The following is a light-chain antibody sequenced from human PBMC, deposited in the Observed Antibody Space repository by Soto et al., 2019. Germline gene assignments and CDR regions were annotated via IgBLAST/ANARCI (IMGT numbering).Light chain of an antibody. J-gene: IGKJ5*01. CDR1: HTVSGNY. CDR2: SAS. Sequence: PGYRATLSCRASHTVSGNYLAWYHQKPGQAPRLLIHSASSRATGIPDRFSASGTGTDFTLTISRLEPEDFAVYYCQQYGSSPPITFGQGTRLEIK. CDR3: QQYGSSPPIT. V-gene: IGKV3-20*01.